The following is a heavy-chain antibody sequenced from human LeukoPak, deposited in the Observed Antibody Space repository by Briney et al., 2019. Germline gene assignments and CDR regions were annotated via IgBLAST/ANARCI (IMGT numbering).Heavy chain of an antibody. J-gene: IGHJ4*02. CDR2: IYNSGST. V-gene: IGHV4-59*01. CDR1: GGSISSYY. D-gene: IGHD6-13*01. Sequence: SETLSLTCTVSGGSISSYYWSWVRQPPGKGLEWVGYIYNSGSTNYNPSLKSRVTISLDTSKNQFSLKLSSVTAADTAVYYCARGVVAAAGRTFDFWGQGTLVTVSS. CDR3: ARGVVAAAGRTFDF.